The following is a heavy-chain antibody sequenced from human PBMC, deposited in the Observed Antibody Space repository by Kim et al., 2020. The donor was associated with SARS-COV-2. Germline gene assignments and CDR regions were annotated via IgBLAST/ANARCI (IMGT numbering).Heavy chain of an antibody. D-gene: IGHD1-26*01. V-gene: IGHV4-61*01. Sequence: SETLSLTCTVSGDSVSSASYYWNWIRQPPGKGLEWIGYIFYSGSTNYNPSLKSRVTISVDTSKNQFSLKLSSVTAADTALYYCARGEEVETDFDYWGQGTLGTVSS. J-gene: IGHJ4*02. CDR2: IFYSGST. CDR3: ARGEEVETDFDY. CDR1: GDSVSSASYY.